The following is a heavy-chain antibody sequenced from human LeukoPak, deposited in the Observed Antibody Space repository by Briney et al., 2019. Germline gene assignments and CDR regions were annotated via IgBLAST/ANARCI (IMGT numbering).Heavy chain of an antibody. Sequence: GASVKVSCKASGYTFTGYYMHWGRQAPGQGLECMGGINPNSGGTNYAQKFEGRVTMTRDTSISTAYMELSRLRSDDTAVYYCARVLSPYGSGSYSPFDYWGQGTLVTVSS. J-gene: IGHJ4*02. CDR3: ARVLSPYGSGSYSPFDY. V-gene: IGHV1-2*02. CDR1: GYTFTGYY. CDR2: INPNSGGT. D-gene: IGHD3-10*01.